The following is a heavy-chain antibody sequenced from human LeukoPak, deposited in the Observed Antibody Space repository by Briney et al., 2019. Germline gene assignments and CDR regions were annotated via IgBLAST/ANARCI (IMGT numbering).Heavy chain of an antibody. CDR2: ISSSSSYI. J-gene: IGHJ6*03. D-gene: IGHD2-2*01. CDR3: ARLHCSRSSCYASQYYYYYMDV. V-gene: IGHV3-21*01. Sequence: PGESLRISCAASGFTFSSYSMNWFRQAPGKGLERVSSISSSSSYIHYADSVKGRFTISRDNAKNSLYLQMNSLRAEDTAVYYCARLHCSRSSCYASQYYYYYMDVWGKGTTATVSS. CDR1: GFTFSSYS.